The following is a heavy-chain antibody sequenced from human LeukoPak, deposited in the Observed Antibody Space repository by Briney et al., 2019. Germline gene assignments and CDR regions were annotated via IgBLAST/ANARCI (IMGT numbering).Heavy chain of an antibody. CDR1: GFTFNSYW. D-gene: IGHD6-19*01. Sequence: GGSLRLSCAASGFTFNSYWMGWVRQAPGKGLEWVANINQDGSEKNYVESAKGRFTVSRDNARNSLYLQMNSLRAEDTAVYYCASGNGWYNKYYFDYWGQGTLVSVSS. CDR3: ASGNGWYNKYYFDY. CDR2: INQDGSEK. V-gene: IGHV3-7*01. J-gene: IGHJ4*02.